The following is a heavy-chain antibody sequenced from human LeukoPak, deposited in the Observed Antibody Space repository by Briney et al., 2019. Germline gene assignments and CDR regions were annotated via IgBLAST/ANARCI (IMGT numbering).Heavy chain of an antibody. D-gene: IGHD3-16*01. Sequence: ASVKVSCKASGYTFTSYDINWVRQATGQGLEWMGWMNPNSGNTGYAQKFQGRVTMTRNTSISTAYMELSSLRSEDTAVYYCARRVLKRGGNWFDPWGQGTLVTVSS. V-gene: IGHV1-8*01. CDR3: ARRVLKRGGNWFDP. CDR2: MNPNSGNT. J-gene: IGHJ5*02. CDR1: GYTFTSYD.